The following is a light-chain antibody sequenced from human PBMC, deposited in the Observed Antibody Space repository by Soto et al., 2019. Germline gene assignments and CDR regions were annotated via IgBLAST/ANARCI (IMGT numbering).Light chain of an antibody. Sequence: ILLTQSPSSLSASVGDRVTITCRASQGIDTSLAWYQQKPGKAPKLLIYAASNFQSGVPSRFSGSGSGTHFTLTISSLQPEDFATYYCQKYNSPPWTFGQGTKVEIK. V-gene: IGKV1-9*01. CDR2: AAS. CDR3: QKYNSPPWT. J-gene: IGKJ1*01. CDR1: QGIDTS.